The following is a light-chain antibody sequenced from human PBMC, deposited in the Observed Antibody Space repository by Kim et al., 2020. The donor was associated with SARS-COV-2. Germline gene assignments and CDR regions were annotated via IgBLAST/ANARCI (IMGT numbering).Light chain of an antibody. CDR3: QVWDSSSVV. V-gene: IGLV3-21*04. Sequence: SYELTQPPSVSVAPGKTARITCGGNNIGSKSVHWYQQKPGQAPVMVIYYDSDRPSAIPERFSGSNSGNTATLTISRVEAGDEADYYCQVWDSSSVVFGGG. J-gene: IGLJ2*01. CDR2: YDS. CDR1: NIGSKS.